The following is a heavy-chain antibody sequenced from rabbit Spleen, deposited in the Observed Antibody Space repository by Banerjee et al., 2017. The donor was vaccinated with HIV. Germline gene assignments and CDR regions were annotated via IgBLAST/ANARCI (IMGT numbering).Heavy chain of an antibody. CDR1: GFSLSSYY. Sequence: LLKESGGGLVQPGGSLKLSCKASGFSLSSYYMNWVRQAPGKGLEWIVYIDPVFGITYYASWVNGRFSISRENAQNTVFLQMSSLRAADTATYFCARDGAGGSYFALWGPGTLVTVS. D-gene: IGHD8-1*01. V-gene: IGHV1S7*01. J-gene: IGHJ6*01. CDR2: IDPVFGIT. CDR3: ARDGAGGSYFAL.